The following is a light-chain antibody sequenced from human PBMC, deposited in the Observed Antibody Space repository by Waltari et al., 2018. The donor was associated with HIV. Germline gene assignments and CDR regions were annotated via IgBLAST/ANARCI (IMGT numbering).Light chain of an antibody. V-gene: IGLV2-14*03. CDR2: GVT. J-gene: IGLJ3*02. Sequence: QSALTQPASVSGSPGQSVTISCTGGNTDIGALDLVSWYQQRSGEAPQLIIFGVTSRPSGVSSRFSGFKSGHTASLTIAGLHDGDEAYYFCSSYSTLKTILFGGGTKLTV. CDR1: NTDIGALDL. CDR3: SSYSTLKTIL.